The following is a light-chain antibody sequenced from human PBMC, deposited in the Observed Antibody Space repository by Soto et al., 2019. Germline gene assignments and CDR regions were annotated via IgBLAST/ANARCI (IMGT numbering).Light chain of an antibody. CDR3: CSYAGSYTFYV. V-gene: IGLV2-11*01. Sequence: QSALTQPRSVSGSPGQSVTISCTGTSSDVGGYNYVSWYQQHPGKAPKLMIYDVSKRPSGVPDRFSGSKSGNTASLTISGLPAEDEADYCCCSYAGSYTFYVFGTGTKLTVL. CDR1: SSDVGGYNY. CDR2: DVS. J-gene: IGLJ1*01.